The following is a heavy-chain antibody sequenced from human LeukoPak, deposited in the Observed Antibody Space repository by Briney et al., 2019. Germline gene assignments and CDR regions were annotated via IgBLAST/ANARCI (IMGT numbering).Heavy chain of an antibody. D-gene: IGHD1-26*01. J-gene: IGHJ6*03. CDR3: ARAGTESRWGLPRADYYYMDV. V-gene: IGHV1-8*01. CDR2: MNPNSGNT. Sequence: ASVKVSCKASGYTFTSYDINWVRQATGQGLEWMGWMNPNSGNTGYAQKFQGRVTMTRDTSISTAYMELSRLRSDDTAVYYCARAGTESRWGLPRADYYYMDVWAKGTTVTVSS. CDR1: GYTFTSYD.